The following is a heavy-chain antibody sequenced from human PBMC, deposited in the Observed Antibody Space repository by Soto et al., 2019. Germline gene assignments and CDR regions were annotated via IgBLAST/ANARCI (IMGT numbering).Heavy chain of an antibody. CDR3: AHGSCSSADCYPNPYLDY. V-gene: IGHV2-5*02. Sequence: QITLKESGPTLVKPTQPLTLTCTFSGFSLSTTAEGVGWIRQPPGKAPEWLALIYWDDDERYSPSLKSRLTITKDTSKNQVVLTMTNVDPVDTATYYCAHGSCSSADCYPNPYLDYWGQGILVTVSS. CDR2: IYWDDDE. D-gene: IGHD2-2*01. CDR1: GFSLSTTAEG. J-gene: IGHJ4*02.